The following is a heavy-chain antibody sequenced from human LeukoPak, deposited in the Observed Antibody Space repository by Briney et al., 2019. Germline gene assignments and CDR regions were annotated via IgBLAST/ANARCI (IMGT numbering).Heavy chain of an antibody. CDR1: GTNFGSYG. V-gene: IGHV3-30-3*01. CDR2: ISYDGTNK. J-gene: IGHJ4*02. Sequence: PGGSLRLSCVASGTNFGSYGMHWVRQAPGKGLEWVSVISYDGTNKVYAESVKGRFTISRDNSKNTLYLQMDSLRPQDTAVYYCARGPYDSSGYPLPFDYWGQGTLVTVSS. D-gene: IGHD3-22*01. CDR3: ARGPYDSSGYPLPFDY.